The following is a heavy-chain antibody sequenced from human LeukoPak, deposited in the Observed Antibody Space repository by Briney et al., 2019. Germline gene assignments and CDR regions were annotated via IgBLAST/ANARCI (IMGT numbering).Heavy chain of an antibody. J-gene: IGHJ4*02. Sequence: GGSLRLSCAASGFSFISYGMHWVRQAPGKGLEWVGVISDDGRSKGYADSVKGRFTISRDNSKDTLYLRMNSLRAEDTAVYYCAKRPSDYGDYVSYFDYWGQGTLVTVSS. CDR3: AKRPSDYGDYVSYFDY. D-gene: IGHD4-17*01. CDR2: ISDDGRSK. V-gene: IGHV3-30*18. CDR1: GFSFISYG.